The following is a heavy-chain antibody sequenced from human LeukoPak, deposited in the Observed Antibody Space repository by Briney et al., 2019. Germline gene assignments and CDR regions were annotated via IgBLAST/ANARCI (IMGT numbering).Heavy chain of an antibody. CDR2: ISTHNGNT. Sequence: ASVKVSCKASGYTFTSYGISWVRQAPGQGLEWMGWISTHNGNTNYAQKFQGRVTMTTDTSTSTAYMELRSLRFDDTAVYYCARDYHYVPDFWGQGTLVTVSS. V-gene: IGHV1-18*01. CDR1: GYTFTSYG. CDR3: ARDYHYVPDF. D-gene: IGHD3-16*01. J-gene: IGHJ4*02.